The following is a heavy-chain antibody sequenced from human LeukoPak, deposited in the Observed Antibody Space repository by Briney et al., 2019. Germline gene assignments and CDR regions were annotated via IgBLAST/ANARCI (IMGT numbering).Heavy chain of an antibody. CDR1: GGSISSYY. CDR3: ARHEDYYDSSGYYSPFDY. D-gene: IGHD3-22*01. V-gene: IGHV4-59*08. Sequence: SETLSLTCTVSGGSISSYYWSWIRQPPGKGLEWIGYIYYSGSTYYNPSLKSRVTISVDTSKNQFSLKLSSVTAADTAVYYCARHEDYYDSSGYYSPFDYWGQGTLVTVSS. CDR2: IYYSGST. J-gene: IGHJ4*02.